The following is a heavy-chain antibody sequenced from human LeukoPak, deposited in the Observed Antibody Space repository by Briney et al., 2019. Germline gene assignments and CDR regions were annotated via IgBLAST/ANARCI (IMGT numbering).Heavy chain of an antibody. J-gene: IGHJ4*02. CDR2: INSDETTL. V-gene: IGHV3-74*01. D-gene: IGHD1-26*01. Sequence: PGGSLRLSCGAPGLTVSSYAMSWVRQAPGKGLVWVSRINSDETTLQYADSVKGRFTISRDTAKNTLYLQMNSLRAEDTAVYYCARVIVGGTGFDCWGQGTLVTVSS. CDR1: GLTVSSYA. CDR3: ARVIVGGTGFDC.